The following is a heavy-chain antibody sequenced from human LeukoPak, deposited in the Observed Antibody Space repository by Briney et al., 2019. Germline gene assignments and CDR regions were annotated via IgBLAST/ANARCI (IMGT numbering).Heavy chain of an antibody. D-gene: IGHD3-22*01. CDR2: IRSKTNNYAT. J-gene: IGHJ5*02. V-gene: IGHV3-73*01. CDR1: GFTFSGSA. CDR3: ARVYYDSNHP. Sequence: PGGSLRLSCAASGFTFSGSALHWVRQASGKGLEWIGRIRSKTNNYATTYAASVTGRFTISRDDAENTAYLQMNSLKTEDTAVYYCARVYYDSNHPWGQGTLVTVSS.